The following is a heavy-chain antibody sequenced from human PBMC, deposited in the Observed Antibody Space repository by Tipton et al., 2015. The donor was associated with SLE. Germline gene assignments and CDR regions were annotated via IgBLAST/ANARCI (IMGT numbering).Heavy chain of an antibody. D-gene: IGHD6-13*01. J-gene: IGHJ4*02. V-gene: IGHV4-39*07. CDR1: GGSISSSSYY. Sequence: LRLSCTVSGGSISSSSYYWGWIRPPPGKGLEWIGSIHYSGSTYYNPSLKSRVTISVDTSKNQFSLKLSSVTAADTAVYYCASDSSSWLGGYWGQGTLVTVSS. CDR2: IHYSGST. CDR3: ASDSSSWLGGY.